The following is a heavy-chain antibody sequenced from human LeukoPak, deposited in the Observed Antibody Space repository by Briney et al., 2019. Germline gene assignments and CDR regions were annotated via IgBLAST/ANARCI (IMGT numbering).Heavy chain of an antibody. CDR3: ATDRGSSSWDKPLDV. Sequence: AASVKVSCKVSGYILTELSMHWVRQAPGKGLEWMGGFDPEDGETIYAQKFQGRVTMTEDTSTDTAYMELSSLRSEDTAVYYCATDRGSSSWDKPLDVWGKGTTVTVSS. D-gene: IGHD6-13*01. V-gene: IGHV1-24*01. CDR2: FDPEDGET. CDR1: GYILTELS. J-gene: IGHJ6*04.